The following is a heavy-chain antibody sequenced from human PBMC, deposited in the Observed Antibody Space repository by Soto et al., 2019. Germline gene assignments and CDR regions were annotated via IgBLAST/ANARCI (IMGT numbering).Heavy chain of an antibody. CDR3: ARDGDYYDSSGFQRDYHYYGMDV. Sequence: QVQLVQSGAEVKKPGSSVKVSCQASGGSFSDYAISWVRQAPGQGLEWMGGIIPMLGIADNAQKFQGRVIITAAEYTSTVYMELSSLRSEDTAVYYCARDGDYYDSSGFQRDYHYYGMDVWGQGTTVTV. J-gene: IGHJ6*02. CDR2: IIPMLGIA. V-gene: IGHV1-69*01. D-gene: IGHD3-22*01. CDR1: GGSFSDYA.